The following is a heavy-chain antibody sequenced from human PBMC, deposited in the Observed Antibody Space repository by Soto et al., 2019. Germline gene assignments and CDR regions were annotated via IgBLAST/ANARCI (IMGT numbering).Heavy chain of an antibody. V-gene: IGHV1-69*02. Sequence: SVKVSCKASGGTFSSYTISWVRQAPGQGLEWMGRIIPILGIANYAQKFQGRVTITADKSTSTAYMELSSLRSEDTAVYYCALGDYVWGSYRYYFDYWGQGTLVTVSS. D-gene: IGHD3-16*02. CDR3: ALGDYVWGSYRYYFDY. CDR2: IIPILGIA. J-gene: IGHJ4*02. CDR1: GGTFSSYT.